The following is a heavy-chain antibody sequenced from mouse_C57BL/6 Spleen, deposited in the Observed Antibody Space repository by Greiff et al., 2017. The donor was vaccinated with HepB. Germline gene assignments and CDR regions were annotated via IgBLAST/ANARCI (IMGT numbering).Heavy chain of an antibody. D-gene: IGHD2-3*01. J-gene: IGHJ1*03. CDR1: GYSITSGYY. CDR2: ISYDGSN. CDR3: ARAFYDGYYYWYFDV. Sequence: EVQLKESGPGLVKPSQSLSLTCSVTGYSITSGYYWNWIRQFPGNKLEWMGYISYDGSNNYNPSLKNRISITRDTSKNQFFLKLNSVTTEDTATYYCARAFYDGYYYWYFDVWGTGTTVTVSS. V-gene: IGHV3-6*01.